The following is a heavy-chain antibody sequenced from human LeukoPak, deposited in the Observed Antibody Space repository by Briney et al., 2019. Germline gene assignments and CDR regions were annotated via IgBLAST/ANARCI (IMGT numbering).Heavy chain of an antibody. CDR3: ARDSGSSGWDPTTFMDY. Sequence: ASAWVSCKASGYTFTGHHLHWVRQAPGHGLEWMGWMNPNSGGANFAQNFLGRVSMTRDTSISTVHMDMASLTSDDTAVYYCARDSGSSGWDPTTFMDYWGRGTLFTVSS. D-gene: IGHD6-19*01. V-gene: IGHV1-2*02. J-gene: IGHJ4*02. CDR2: MNPNSGGA. CDR1: GYTFTGHH.